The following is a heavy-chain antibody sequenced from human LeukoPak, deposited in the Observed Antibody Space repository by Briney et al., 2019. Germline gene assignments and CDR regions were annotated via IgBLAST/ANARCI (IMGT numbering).Heavy chain of an antibody. D-gene: IGHD1-26*01. J-gene: IGHJ4*02. CDR1: GFTFSSYS. V-gene: IGHV3-21*01. CDR2: ISSSSSYI. CDR3: ARDPPYSGSQSQGY. Sequence: SGGSLRLSCAASGFTFSSYSMNWVRQAPGKGLEWVSSISSSSSYIYYADSVKGRFTISRDNAKNSLYLQMNSLRAEDTAVYYCARDPPYSGSQSQGYWGQGTLVTVSS.